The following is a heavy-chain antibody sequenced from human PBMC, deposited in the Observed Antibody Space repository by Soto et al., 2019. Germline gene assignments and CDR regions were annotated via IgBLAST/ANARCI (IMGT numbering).Heavy chain of an antibody. Sequence: ASVKVSCKASGYTFTGYYMHWVRQAPGQGLEWMGWINPNSGGTNYAQKFQGWVTMTRDTSISTAYMELSRLRSDDTAVYYCARGGYCSGGSCYLDDAFDIWGQGTMVTVSS. CDR2: INPNSGGT. V-gene: IGHV1-2*04. J-gene: IGHJ3*02. D-gene: IGHD2-15*01. CDR1: GYTFTGYY. CDR3: ARGGYCSGGSCYLDDAFDI.